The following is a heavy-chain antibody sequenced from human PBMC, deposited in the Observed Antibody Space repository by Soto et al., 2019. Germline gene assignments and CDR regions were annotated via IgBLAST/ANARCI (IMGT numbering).Heavy chain of an antibody. V-gene: IGHV2-5*02. J-gene: IGHJ4*02. CDR1: GFSLSTSGVG. CDR2: IYWDDDK. Sequence: QITLKESGPTLEKPTQTLTLTCTFSGFSLSTSGVGVGWIRQPPGKALEWLALIYWDDDKRYSPSLKSRLTITKDTSKNQVVLTMTNMDPVDTATYYCAHRPDIAVAGATFDYWGQGTLVTVSS. CDR3: AHRPDIAVAGATFDY. D-gene: IGHD6-19*01.